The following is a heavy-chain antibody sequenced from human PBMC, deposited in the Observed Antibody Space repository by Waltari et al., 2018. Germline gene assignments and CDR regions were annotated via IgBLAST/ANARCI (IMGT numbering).Heavy chain of an antibody. CDR1: GYNFTGSY. Sequence: QVHLVQSGAEVKKPAASVTVSCKASGYNFTGSYIQWVRRAPGQGLEWMGRINPNSGDTNYAQKFQGRVTLTRDTSINTAYMELSSLKSDDTAVYYCARDLGSDYGNRDYWGQGTLVTVPS. CDR2: INPNSGDT. J-gene: IGHJ4*02. V-gene: IGHV1-2*06. D-gene: IGHD4-17*01. CDR3: ARDLGSDYGNRDY.